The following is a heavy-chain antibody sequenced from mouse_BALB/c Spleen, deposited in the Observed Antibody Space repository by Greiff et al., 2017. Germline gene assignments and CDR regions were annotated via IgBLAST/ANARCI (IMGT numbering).Heavy chain of an antibody. D-gene: IGHD2-1*01. J-gene: IGHJ4*01. CDR3: ARAHNGKGDYGMDY. CDR1: GYTFTDYN. V-gene: IGHV1S29*02. CDR2: IYPYNGGT. Sequence: EVQLQQSGPELVKPGASVKISCKASGYTFTDYNMHWVKQSHGKSLEWIGYIYPYNGGTGYNQKFKSKATLTVDNSSSTAYMELRSLTSEDSAVYYCARAHNGKGDYGMDYWGQGTSVTVSS.